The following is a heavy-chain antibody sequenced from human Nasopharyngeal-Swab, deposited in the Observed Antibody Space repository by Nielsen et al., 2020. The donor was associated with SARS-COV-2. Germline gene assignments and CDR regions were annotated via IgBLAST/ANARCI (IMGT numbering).Heavy chain of an antibody. CDR2: ISYDGSNK. V-gene: IGHV3-30*18. D-gene: IGHD6-6*01. Sequence: GGSLRLSCAASGFTFSSYGMHWVRQAPGTGLEWVAVISYDGSNKYYADSVKGRFTISRDNSKNTLYLQMNSLRAEDTAVYYCAKGGWYSSSSGNFDYWGQGTLVTVSS. J-gene: IGHJ4*02. CDR3: AKGGWYSSSSGNFDY. CDR1: GFTFSSYG.